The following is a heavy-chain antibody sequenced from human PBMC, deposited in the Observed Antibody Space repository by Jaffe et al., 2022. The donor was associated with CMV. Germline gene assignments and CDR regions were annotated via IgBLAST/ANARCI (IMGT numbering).Heavy chain of an antibody. V-gene: IGHV2-26*01. J-gene: IGHJ4*02. D-gene: IGHD3-10*01. CDR2: IFSNDEK. Sequence: QVTLKESGPVLVKPTETLTLTCTVSGFSLSNARMGVSWIRQPPGKALEWLAHIFSNDEKSYSTSLKSRLTISKDTSKSQVVLTMTNMDPVDTATYYCARNYNYNGDYFDYWGQGTLVTVSS. CDR1: GFSLSNARMG. CDR3: ARNYNYNGDYFDY.